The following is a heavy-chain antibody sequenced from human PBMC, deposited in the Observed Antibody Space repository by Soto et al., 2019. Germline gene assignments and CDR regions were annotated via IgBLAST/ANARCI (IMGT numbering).Heavy chain of an antibody. V-gene: IGHV1-69*12. CDR3: ARKSGIAVAGYDYYYGMDV. CDR2: IIPIFGTA. Sequence: QVQLVQSGAEVKKPGSSVKVSCKASGGTFSSYAISWVRQAPEQGLEWMGGIIPIFGTANYAQKFQGRVTITAHESTSTAYMELSSMRSEDTAVYYCARKSGIAVAGYDYYYGMDVWGQGTTVTVSS. J-gene: IGHJ6*02. CDR1: GGTFSSYA. D-gene: IGHD6-19*01.